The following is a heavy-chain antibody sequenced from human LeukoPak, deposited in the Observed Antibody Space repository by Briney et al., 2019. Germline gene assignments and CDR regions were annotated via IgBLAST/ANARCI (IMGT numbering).Heavy chain of an antibody. CDR3: ARHPGIAVAGSIFGWFDP. J-gene: IGHJ5*02. V-gene: IGHV4-39*01. CDR1: GGSISSSSYY. Sequence: SETLSLTCTVSGGSISSSSYYWVWIRQPPGKGREWYGSIYYSGNTNHNPTLKSRVTISVATSQNHFYLKLSSVAATDTDLYSCARHPGIAVAGSIFGWFDPWGQGTLVTVSS. CDR2: IYYSGNT. D-gene: IGHD6-19*01.